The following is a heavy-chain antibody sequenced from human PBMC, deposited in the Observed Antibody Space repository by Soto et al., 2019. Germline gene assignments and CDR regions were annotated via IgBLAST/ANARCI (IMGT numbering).Heavy chain of an antibody. D-gene: IGHD5-18*01. CDR2: LNPRNGQT. Sequence: QVQLVQSGAEVKKPGASVKVSCQTSGYNFSAYYFNWVRQAAGQGPEWMGWLNPRNGQTGYVQKFRGRVTMTRDTPIATVYLELSRLTSEDTAIYFCARETDTSMVDYWGQGTLVTVSS. CDR1: GYNFSAYY. CDR3: ARETDTSMVDY. J-gene: IGHJ4*02. V-gene: IGHV1-8*01.